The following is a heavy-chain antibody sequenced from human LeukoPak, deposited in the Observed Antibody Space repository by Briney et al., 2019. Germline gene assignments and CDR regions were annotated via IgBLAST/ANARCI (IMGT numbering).Heavy chain of an antibody. Sequence: ASVKVSCKASGYTFTSYYMHWVRQAPGQGLEWMGIINPSGGSTSYAQKFQGRVTMTRDMSTSTVYMELSSLRSEDTAVYYCARDGSGPRSPHYYYYMDVWGKGTTVTVSS. V-gene: IGHV1-46*01. CDR2: INPSGGST. J-gene: IGHJ6*03. D-gene: IGHD6-19*01. CDR3: ARDGSGPRSPHYYYYMDV. CDR1: GYTFTSYY.